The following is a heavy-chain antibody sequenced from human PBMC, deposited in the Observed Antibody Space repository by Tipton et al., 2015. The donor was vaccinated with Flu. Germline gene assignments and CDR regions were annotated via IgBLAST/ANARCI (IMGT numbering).Heavy chain of an antibody. Sequence: TLSLTCTVSGGSSTSGSYYWSWIRQPAGKGLEWIGRIYPSGSTNYNPSLRSRVTISVDTSKNQFSLTLSSVTAADTVVYYCARRYNSGYDYWGQGTLVTVSS. CDR1: GGSSTSGSYY. V-gene: IGHV4-61*02. CDR2: IYPSGST. CDR3: ARRYNSGYDY. J-gene: IGHJ4*02. D-gene: IGHD6-25*01.